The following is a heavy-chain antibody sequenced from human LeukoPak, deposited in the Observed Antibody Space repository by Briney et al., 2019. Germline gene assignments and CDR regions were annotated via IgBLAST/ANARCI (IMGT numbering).Heavy chain of an antibody. CDR2: ISWNSGNM. CDR1: GFMFNDYA. Sequence: GGSLRLSCAPSGFMFNDYALHWVRQAPGKGLGWVSSISWNSGNMYYVDSVKGRFTISRDNAKNSLYLQMNSLRAEDTALYYCAKDLAGGGIVVGYNYWGQGTLVTVSS. J-gene: IGHJ4*02. D-gene: IGHD3-22*01. V-gene: IGHV3-9*01. CDR3: AKDLAGGGIVVGYNY.